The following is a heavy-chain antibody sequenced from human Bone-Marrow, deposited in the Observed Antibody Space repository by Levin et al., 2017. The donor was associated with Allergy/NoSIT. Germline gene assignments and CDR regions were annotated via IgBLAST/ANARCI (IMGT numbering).Heavy chain of an antibody. CDR3: AKDLGNGDIAAAGPVGY. V-gene: IGHV3-23*01. CDR2: ISASGGST. Sequence: PGGSLRLSCAASGFTFSIYGMSWFRQAPGKGLEWVSTISASGGSTYYADSVKGRFTISRDNSKNTLYLQMNSLRAEDTAVYYCAKDLGNGDIAAAGPVGYWGQGTLVTVSS. D-gene: IGHD6-13*01. CDR1: GFTFSIYG. J-gene: IGHJ4*02.